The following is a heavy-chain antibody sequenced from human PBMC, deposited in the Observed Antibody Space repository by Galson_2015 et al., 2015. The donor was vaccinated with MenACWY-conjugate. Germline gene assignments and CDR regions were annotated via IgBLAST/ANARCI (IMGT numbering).Heavy chain of an antibody. J-gene: IGHJ1*01. CDR2: ISSSGNTI. D-gene: IGHD3-22*01. Sequence: SLRPSCAASGFTFSSYEMNWVRQAPGKGLEWVSYISSSGNTIYYADSVKGRFTISRDNAKNSLYLQMNSLRAEDTAVYYCARGVYDSSGYYFPWGQGTLVTVSS. CDR3: ARGVYDSSGYYFP. V-gene: IGHV3-48*03. CDR1: GFTFSSYE.